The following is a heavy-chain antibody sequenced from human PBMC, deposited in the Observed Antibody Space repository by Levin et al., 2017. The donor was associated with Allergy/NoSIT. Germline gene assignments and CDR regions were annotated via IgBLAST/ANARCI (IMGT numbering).Heavy chain of an antibody. CDR1: GGSFSDYY. CDR3: ARGYIVVVVSAPDAFDI. Sequence: ESLKISCAVYGGSFSDYYWNWIRQPPGKGLEWIAEINHSGSTNYNPSLKSRVTISVDTSKNQFSLKLSSVTAADTAVYYCARGYIVVVVSAPDAFDIWGQGTLVTVSS. J-gene: IGHJ3*02. V-gene: IGHV4-34*01. CDR2: INHSGST. D-gene: IGHD2-15*01.